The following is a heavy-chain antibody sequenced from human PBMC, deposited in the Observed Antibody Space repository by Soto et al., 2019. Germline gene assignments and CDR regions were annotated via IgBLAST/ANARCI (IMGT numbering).Heavy chain of an antibody. CDR2: TDWDDDK. D-gene: IGHD1-26*01. CDR1: GFSLSTSGMC. J-gene: IGHJ4*02. V-gene: IGHV2-70*01. CDR3: ARTYFPKVGATTFDY. Sequence: GPTLVNPTQTLTLTCTFSGFSLSTSGMCVSWIRQPPGKALEWLALTDWDDDKYYSTSLKTRLTISKDTSKNQVVLTMTNMDPVDTATYYCARTYFPKVGATTFDYWGQGTLVTVSS.